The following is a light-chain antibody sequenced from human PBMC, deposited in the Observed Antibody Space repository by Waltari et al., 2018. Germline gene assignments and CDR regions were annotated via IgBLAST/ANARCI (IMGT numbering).Light chain of an antibody. CDR3: NSYTTSSTWV. Sequence: SALTQPASVSGSPGQPTPISCTRTSSAIGPYNYVYWYQHLPGKAPKLILSEVRRRPSGVSNRFTGSKSGNMASLTISGLQAEDEADYYCNSYTTSSTWVFGGGTKLTVL. CDR1: SSAIGPYNY. CDR2: EVR. J-gene: IGLJ3*02. V-gene: IGLV2-14*01.